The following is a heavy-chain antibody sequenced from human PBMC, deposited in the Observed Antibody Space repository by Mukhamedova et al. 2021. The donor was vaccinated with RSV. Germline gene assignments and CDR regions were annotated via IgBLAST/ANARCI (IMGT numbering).Heavy chain of an antibody. J-gene: IGHJ4*02. CDR3: AHSSGWYSFDY. Sequence: VRQAPGKGLVWVSRINSDGSSTSYADSVKGRFTISRDNAKNTLYLQMNSLRAGDTAVYYCAHSSGWYSFDYWGQGTLVTVSS. CDR2: INSDGSST. V-gene: IGHV3-74*01. D-gene: IGHD6-19*01.